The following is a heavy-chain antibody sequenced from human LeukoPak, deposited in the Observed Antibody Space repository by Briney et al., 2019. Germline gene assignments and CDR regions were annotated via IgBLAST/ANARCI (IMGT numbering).Heavy chain of an antibody. Sequence: SETLSLTCTVSGGSISSYYWSWIRQPPGKGLEWIGYIYYSGSTNYNPSLKSRVIISVDTSKNQFSLRLTSVTAADTAVYYCARDRSCGFFDYWGQGTLVTVSS. CDR2: IYYSGST. CDR3: ARDRSCGFFDY. J-gene: IGHJ4*02. CDR1: GGSISSYY. D-gene: IGHD6-25*01. V-gene: IGHV4-59*01.